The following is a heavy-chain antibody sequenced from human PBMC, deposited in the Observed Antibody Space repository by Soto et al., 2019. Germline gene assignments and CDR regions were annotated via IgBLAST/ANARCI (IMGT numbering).Heavy chain of an antibody. CDR1: GFTFSSYA. CDR2: ISGSGGST. CDR3: AKSSMSGSSWKDFDY. J-gene: IGHJ4*02. Sequence: PGGSLRLSCAASGFTFSSYAMGWVRQAPGKGLEWVSAISGSGGSTYYADSVKGRFTISRDNSKNTLYLQMNSLRAEDTAVYYCAKSSMSGSSWKDFDYWGQGTLVTVSS. D-gene: IGHD6-13*01. V-gene: IGHV3-23*01.